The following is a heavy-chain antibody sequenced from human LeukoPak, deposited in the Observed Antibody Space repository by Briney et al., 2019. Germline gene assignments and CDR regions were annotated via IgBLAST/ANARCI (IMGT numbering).Heavy chain of an antibody. V-gene: IGHV4-30-2*01. CDR3: ARDRSIQLWPKTYNWFDP. Sequence: SETLSLTCTVSGGSISSGGYYWSWIRQPPGKGLEWIGYIYHSGSTYYNPSLKSRVTISVDRSKNQFSLKLSSVTAADTAVYYCARDRSIQLWPKTYNWFDPWGQGTLVTVSS. CDR1: GGSISSGGYY. D-gene: IGHD5-18*01. CDR2: IYHSGST. J-gene: IGHJ5*02.